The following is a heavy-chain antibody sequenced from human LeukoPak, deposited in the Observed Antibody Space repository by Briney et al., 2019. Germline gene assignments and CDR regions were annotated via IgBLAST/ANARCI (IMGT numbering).Heavy chain of an antibody. D-gene: IGHD5-24*01. Sequence: PGGSLRLSCAASGFTVDSNYMSWVRQAPGKGLEWVSAISGSGYSTYYADSVKGRFTISRDNSKNTLYLQMNSLRAEDTAVYYCAKETSPWLQLTYFDYWGQGTLVTVSS. CDR1: GFTVDSNY. J-gene: IGHJ4*02. V-gene: IGHV3-23*01. CDR3: AKETSPWLQLTYFDY. CDR2: ISGSGYST.